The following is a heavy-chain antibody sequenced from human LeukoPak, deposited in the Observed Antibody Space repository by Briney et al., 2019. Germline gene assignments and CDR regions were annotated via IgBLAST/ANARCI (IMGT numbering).Heavy chain of an antibody. Sequence: GGTLRLSCAVSGVTFSSYSMSWVRQPPGKGLEWIAGFSGSGGSTYYADSVKGRFTISRDNSNNTLYLQRNNPRAEDTAVYYCAKGSAPFRWVGEFSVKLPRLIRHYYFDSWGQGTMVTVSS. J-gene: IGHJ4*02. CDR3: AKGSAPFRWVGEFSVKLPRLIRHYYFDS. V-gene: IGHV3-23*01. CDR2: FSGSGGST. D-gene: IGHD3-10*01. CDR1: GVTFSSYS.